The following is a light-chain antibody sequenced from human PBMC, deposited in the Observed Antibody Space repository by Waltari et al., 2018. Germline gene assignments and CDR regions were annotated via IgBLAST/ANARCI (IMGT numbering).Light chain of an antibody. CDR3: QQYNTYSS. V-gene: IGKV1-5*03. CDR2: KAS. J-gene: IGKJ2*01. CDR1: QSISNY. Sequence: DIQMTQSTSTLSVSVGDRVTITCRASQSISNYLAWYQQKPGKAPNLLIYKASILKSGVSSRFSGSGSGTQFTLTISSLQPGDFATYFCQQYNTYSSFGQGTKLEIK.